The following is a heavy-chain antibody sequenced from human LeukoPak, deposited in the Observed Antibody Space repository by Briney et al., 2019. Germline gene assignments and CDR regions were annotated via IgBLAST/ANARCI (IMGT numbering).Heavy chain of an antibody. CDR1: GGSISSYY. J-gene: IGHJ4*02. V-gene: IGHV4-59*12. CDR2: IYYSGST. CDR3: ARTNKYYYDSSGYPERDY. Sequence: PSETLSLTCTVSGGSISSYYWSWIRQPPGKGLEWIGYIYYSGSTNYNPSLKSRVTISVDTSKNQFSLKLSSVTAADTAVYYCARTNKYYYDSSGYPERDYWGQGTLVTVSS. D-gene: IGHD3-22*01.